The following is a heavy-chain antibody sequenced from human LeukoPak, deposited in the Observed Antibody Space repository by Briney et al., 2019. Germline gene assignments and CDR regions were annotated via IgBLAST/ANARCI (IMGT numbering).Heavy chain of an antibody. V-gene: IGHV4-30-4*08. J-gene: IGHJ4*02. CDR3: ARVRFWSGYYTGADY. Sequence: SQTLSLTCTVSGGSISSGDYYLSWIRQPPGKGLEWIGYIYYSGSTYYNPSLKSRVTISVDTSKNQFSLKLSSVTAADTAVYYCARVRFWSGYYTGADYWGQGTLVTVSS. CDR1: GGSISSGDYY. D-gene: IGHD3-3*01. CDR2: IYYSGST.